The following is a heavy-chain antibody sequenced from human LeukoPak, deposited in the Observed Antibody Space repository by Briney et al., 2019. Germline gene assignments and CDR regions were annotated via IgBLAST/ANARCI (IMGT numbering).Heavy chain of an antibody. D-gene: IGHD4-17*01. CDR1: GGSLSGFH. CDR2: IYYNGST. V-gene: IGHV4-59*08. J-gene: IGHJ2*01. CDR3: ARQRDDYGDYVRSFFDL. Sequence: PSETLSLTCTASGGSLSGFHWSWIRQPPGKGLEWIGYIYYNGSTKYNPTLKSRVTTSVDTSENQISLNLTSVTAADTAVYYCARQRDDYGDYVRSFFDLWGRGNLVTVSS.